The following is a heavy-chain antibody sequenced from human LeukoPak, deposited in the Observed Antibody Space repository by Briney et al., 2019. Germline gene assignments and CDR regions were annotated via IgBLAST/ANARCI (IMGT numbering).Heavy chain of an antibody. CDR1: GFTLSSYS. CDR3: ARDLAVGATGFDP. Sequence: GGSLRLSCAASGFTLSSYSMNWVRQAQGKGLEWVSSISSSSSYIYYADSVKGRFTISRDNAKNSLYLQMNSLRAEDTAVYYCARDLAVGATGFDPWGQGTLVTVSS. J-gene: IGHJ5*02. CDR2: ISSSSSYI. V-gene: IGHV3-21*01. D-gene: IGHD1-26*01.